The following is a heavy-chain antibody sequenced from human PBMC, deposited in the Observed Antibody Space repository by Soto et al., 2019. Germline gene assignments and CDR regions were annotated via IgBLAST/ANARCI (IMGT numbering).Heavy chain of an antibody. CDR3: AKDRDLGYCGGARCDRKGNHSFDY. Sequence: VQLLESGGGLVQPGGSLRLSCAASGFTFSSYAMSWVRQAPGKGLEWVSAISGSGGSTYYADSVKGRFTISRDNSRNTLYLQMNSLRAEDTAAYYSAKDRDLGYCGGARCDRKGNHSFDYWGQGTLVTVSS. J-gene: IGHJ4*02. V-gene: IGHV3-23*01. CDR2: ISGSGGST. CDR1: GFTFSSYA. D-gene: IGHD2-15*01.